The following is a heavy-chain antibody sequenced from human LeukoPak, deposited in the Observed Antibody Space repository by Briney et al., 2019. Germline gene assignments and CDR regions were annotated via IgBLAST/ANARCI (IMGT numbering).Heavy chain of an antibody. CDR2: ISYDGSNK. J-gene: IGHJ3*02. CDR1: GFTFRSYG. D-gene: IGHD3-9*01. Sequence: PGGSLRLSCAASGFTFRSYGMHWVRQAPGKGLEWVAVISYDGSNKYYADSVKGRFTISRDNSKNTLYLQMNSLRAEDTAVYYCAKLGVLLYFDWPLDAFDIWGQGTMVTVSS. CDR3: AKLGVLLYFDWPLDAFDI. V-gene: IGHV3-30*18.